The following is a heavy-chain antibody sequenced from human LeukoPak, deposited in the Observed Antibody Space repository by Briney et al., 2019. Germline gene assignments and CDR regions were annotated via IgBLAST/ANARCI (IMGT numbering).Heavy chain of an antibody. V-gene: IGHV1-2*02. CDR1: GYTFNGYY. Sequence: ASVNVSCKASGYTFNGYYMHWVRQAPGQGLEWMGWINPTSGDTNYVQKFQGRVIMTRDTSISTAYMELSRVRSDDTAVYYCARGDGDGPARRAFDIWGRGTMVTVAS. CDR2: INPTSGDT. CDR3: ARGDGDGPARRAFDI. J-gene: IGHJ3*02. D-gene: IGHD7-27*01.